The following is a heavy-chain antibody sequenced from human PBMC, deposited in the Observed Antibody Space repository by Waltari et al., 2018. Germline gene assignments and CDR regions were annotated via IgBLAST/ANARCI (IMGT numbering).Heavy chain of an antibody. CDR1: GGSISSSSYY. V-gene: IGHV4-39*07. CDR2: IYYSGST. Sequence: QLQLQESGPGLVKPSETLSLTCTVSGGSISSSSYYWGWIRQPPGKGLEWIGSIYYSGSTDDNPSIKSRVTISVDTSKNQFSLKLSSVTAADTAVYYCAREGIAAAGSDYWGQGTLVTVSS. D-gene: IGHD6-13*01. CDR3: AREGIAAAGSDY. J-gene: IGHJ4*02.